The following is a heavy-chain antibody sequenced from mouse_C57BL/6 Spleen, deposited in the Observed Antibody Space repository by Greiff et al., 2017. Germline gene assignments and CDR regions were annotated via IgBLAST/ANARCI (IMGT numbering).Heavy chain of an antibody. Sequence: EVKLVESGGGLVKPGGSLKLSCAASGFTFSDYGMHWVRQAPEKGLEWVAYISSASSTIYYSHTVRGRFTLSRDNAQNTLFLQMTSLRSEDTAMYYCARDSYGSSHYWGQGTTLTVSS. CDR2: ISSASSTI. CDR3: ARDSYGSSHY. J-gene: IGHJ2*01. V-gene: IGHV5-17*01. D-gene: IGHD1-1*01. CDR1: GFTFSDYG.